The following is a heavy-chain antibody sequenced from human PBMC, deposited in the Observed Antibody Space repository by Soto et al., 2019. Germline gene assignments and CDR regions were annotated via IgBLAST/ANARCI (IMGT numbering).Heavy chain of an antibody. V-gene: IGHV3-74*01. CDR1: GFTVSSNW. J-gene: IGHJ4*02. D-gene: IGHD6-13*01. CDR3: ATGSGWYSPDY. CDR2: IDNEGGSR. Sequence: EVQLVESGGGLVQPGGSLRLSCAASGFTVSSNWMHWVRQGPGKGLVWVSRIDNEGGSRDYADSVKGRFTISRDNAKNTLYLEMSSLRAEDTAVYYCATGSGWYSPDYWGQGTLVTVSS.